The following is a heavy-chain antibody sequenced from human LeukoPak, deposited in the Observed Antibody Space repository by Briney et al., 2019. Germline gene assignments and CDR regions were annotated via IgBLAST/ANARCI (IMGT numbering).Heavy chain of an antibody. D-gene: IGHD3-22*01. J-gene: IGHJ4*02. V-gene: IGHV1-69*13. CDR2: IIPIFGTA. Sequence: GASVKVSCKASGGTFSSYAISWVRQAPGQGLEWMGGIIPIFGTANYAQKFQGRVTITADESTSTAYMELSSLRSEDTAVYYCARATPGYYDSSGYYRYFDYWGQGTLVTVSS. CDR1: GGTFSSYA. CDR3: ARATPGYYDSSGYYRYFDY.